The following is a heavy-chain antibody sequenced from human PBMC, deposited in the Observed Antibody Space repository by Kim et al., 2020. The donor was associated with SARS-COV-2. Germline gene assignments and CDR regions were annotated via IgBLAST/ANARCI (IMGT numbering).Heavy chain of an antibody. J-gene: IGHJ4*02. CDR3: ARGRVGCAY. D-gene: IGHD2-15*01. CDR1: GLTFDSHW. Sequence: GGSLRLSCTASGLTFDSHWMSWVRQAPGKGLEWVASIKQDGSEKQYVDSVKGRFTIFRDNAKKSLFMEMNSLRVEDTAMYYCARGRVGCAYWGKGTLVTVSS. V-gene: IGHV3-7*01. CDR2: IKQDGSEK.